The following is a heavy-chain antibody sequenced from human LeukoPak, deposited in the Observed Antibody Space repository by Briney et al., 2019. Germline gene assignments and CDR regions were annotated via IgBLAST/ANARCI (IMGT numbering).Heavy chain of an antibody. CDR3: TTYDSSGYFYFDY. Sequence: GGSLRLSCAASGFTVSSNYMSWVRQTPGKGLEWVSVIYSSGRTYYADSVKGRFTISRDNSKNMLYLQMNSLRAEDTAVYYCTTYDSSGYFYFDYWGQGTLVTVSS. V-gene: IGHV3-53*01. CDR1: GFTVSSNY. D-gene: IGHD3-22*01. J-gene: IGHJ4*02. CDR2: IYSSGRT.